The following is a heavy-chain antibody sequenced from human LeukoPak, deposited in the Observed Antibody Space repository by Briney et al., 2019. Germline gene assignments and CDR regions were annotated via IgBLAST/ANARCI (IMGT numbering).Heavy chain of an antibody. CDR1: GYTFTSYG. Sequence: GASVKVSCKASGYTFTSYGISWVRQAPGQGLEWMGWISAYNGNTNYAQKLQGRVTMTTDTSTSTAYMELRSLRSDDTAVYYCARVTKMDFWSGYYYYYMDVWGKGTTVTVSS. CDR2: ISAYNGNT. D-gene: IGHD3-3*01. V-gene: IGHV1-18*01. J-gene: IGHJ6*03. CDR3: ARVTKMDFWSGYYYYYMDV.